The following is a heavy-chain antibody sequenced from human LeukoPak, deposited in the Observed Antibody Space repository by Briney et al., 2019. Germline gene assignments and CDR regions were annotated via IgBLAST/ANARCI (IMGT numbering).Heavy chain of an antibody. CDR2: ISAYNGNT. CDR3: ARPYYYDSSGYYYTHFDY. CDR1: GYTFTSYG. Sequence: GASVKVSCKASGYTFTSYGISWVRQAPGQGLEWMGWISAYNGNTNYAQKLQGRVTMTTDTSTSTAYMELRSLRSDDTAVYYCARPYYYDSSGYYYTHFDYWGQGTLVTVSS. V-gene: IGHV1-18*01. D-gene: IGHD3-22*01. J-gene: IGHJ4*02.